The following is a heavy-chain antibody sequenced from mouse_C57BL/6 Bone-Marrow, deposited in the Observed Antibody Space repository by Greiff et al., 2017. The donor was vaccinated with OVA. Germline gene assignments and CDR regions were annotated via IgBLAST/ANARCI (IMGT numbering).Heavy chain of an antibody. CDR2: IHPNSGST. CDR3: ARTIVTTCVFGY. D-gene: IGHD2-5*01. J-gene: IGHJ2*01. Sequence: VQLQQSGAELVKPGASVKLSCKASGYTFTSYWMHWVKQRPGQGLEWIGMIHPNSGSTNYNEKFKSKATMTVDKSSSTAYMQLSSLTSEDSAVYYCARTIVTTCVFGYWGQGTTLTVSS. V-gene: IGHV1-64*01. CDR1: GYTFTSYW.